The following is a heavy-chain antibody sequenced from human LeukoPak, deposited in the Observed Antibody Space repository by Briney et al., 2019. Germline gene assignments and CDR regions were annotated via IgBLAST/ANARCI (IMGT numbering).Heavy chain of an antibody. CDR2: IHTGGST. Sequence: SETLPLTCSISGGSIFTYYWSWVRQPVGKGLEWIGRIHTGGSTNYSPSLKSRVTMSLDTSKNQFSLKLASVTAADTAVYYCARIFDRDVWGQGTLVTVSS. CDR3: ARIFDRDV. CDR1: GGSIFTYY. J-gene: IGHJ3*01. D-gene: IGHD3-22*01. V-gene: IGHV4-4*07.